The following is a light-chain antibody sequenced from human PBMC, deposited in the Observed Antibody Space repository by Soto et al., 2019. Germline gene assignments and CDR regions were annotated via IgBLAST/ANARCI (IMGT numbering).Light chain of an antibody. CDR2: DVS. CDR1: SSDVGGYNY. J-gene: IGLJ1*01. Sequence: QSVLTQPASVSGSPGQSITISCTATSSDVGGYNYVSWYQHHPGKAPKLMIFDVSNRPSGVFNRFSGPKSGNTASLTVSGLQPEDEADYYCSSYTTSNTRQIVFGTGTKVTVL. V-gene: IGLV2-14*03. CDR3: SSYTTSNTRQIV.